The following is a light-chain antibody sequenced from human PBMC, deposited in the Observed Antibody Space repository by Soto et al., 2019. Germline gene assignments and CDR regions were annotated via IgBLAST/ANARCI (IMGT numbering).Light chain of an antibody. CDR1: QSVTSGY. Sequence: IVLTQSPCTLSLSPGERATLSCRASQSVTSGYLAWYQQRPGQSPRLLMYGASSRATGVPDRFSGSGSGTDFTLTITRLEPEDFAVYYCHQYGTSPLTFGGGTKVDIK. V-gene: IGKV3-20*01. J-gene: IGKJ4*01. CDR3: HQYGTSPLT. CDR2: GAS.